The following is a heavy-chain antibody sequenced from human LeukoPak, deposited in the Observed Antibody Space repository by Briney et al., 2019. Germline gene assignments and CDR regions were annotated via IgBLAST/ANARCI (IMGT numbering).Heavy chain of an antibody. CDR1: GFTFSDYA. Sequence: PGGSLRLSCAASGFTFSDYAMSWVRQAPGKGLEWVSAVSGSGRSTYYADFVKGRFTISRDTSKNTLYLQMNSLRAEDTAVYYCASGYSSGWYYFDYWGQGTLVTVSS. V-gene: IGHV3-23*01. J-gene: IGHJ4*02. CDR2: VSGSGRST. CDR3: ASGYSSGWYYFDY. D-gene: IGHD6-19*01.